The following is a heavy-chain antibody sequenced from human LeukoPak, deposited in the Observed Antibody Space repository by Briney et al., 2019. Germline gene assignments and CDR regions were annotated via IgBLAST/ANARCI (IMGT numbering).Heavy chain of an antibody. D-gene: IGHD1-26*01. J-gene: IGHJ6*02. CDR2: INHSGST. CDR3: ARGPQVGPALDKSGDYYGMDV. Sequence: PSQTLSLTCTVSGGSISSGGYYWSWIRQPPGKGLEWIGEINHSGSTNYNPSLKSRVTISVDTSKNQFSLKLSSVTAADTAVYYCARGPQVGPALDKSGDYYGMDVWGQGTTVTVSS. CDR1: GGSISSGGYY. V-gene: IGHV4-30-2*01.